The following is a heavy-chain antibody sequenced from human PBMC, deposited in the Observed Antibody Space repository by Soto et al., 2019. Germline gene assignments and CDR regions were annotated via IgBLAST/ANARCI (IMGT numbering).Heavy chain of an antibody. D-gene: IGHD3-10*01. Sequence: QVQLVQSGAEVKRPGSSVKVSCKASGDTFTFYSINWVRQAPGRGLEWMGRINPILSMSNYAQRFQGRVKMTADKSTSTAYMELSSLRSEDTAIYYCASSYGSGYRAVDYWGQGALVTVSS. V-gene: IGHV1-69*02. CDR3: ASSYGSGYRAVDY. CDR2: INPILSMS. J-gene: IGHJ4*02. CDR1: GDTFTFYS.